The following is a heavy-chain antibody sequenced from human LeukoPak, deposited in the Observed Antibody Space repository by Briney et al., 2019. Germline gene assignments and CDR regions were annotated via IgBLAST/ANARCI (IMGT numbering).Heavy chain of an antibody. V-gene: IGHV3-30*18. J-gene: IGHJ5*02. CDR1: GFTFSSYG. Sequence: PGRSLRLSCAASGFTFSSYGMHWVRQAPGKGLEWVAVISYDGSNKYYTDPVKGRFTISRDNSKNTLYLQMNSPRAEDTAVYYCAKHTTMVRGVPAFDPWGQGTLVTVSS. CDR2: ISYDGSNK. D-gene: IGHD3-10*01. CDR3: AKHTTMVRGVPAFDP.